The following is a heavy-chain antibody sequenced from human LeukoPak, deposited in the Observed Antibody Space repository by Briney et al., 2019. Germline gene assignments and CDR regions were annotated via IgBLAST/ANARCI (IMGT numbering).Heavy chain of an antibody. CDR1: GFTLSPYE. CDR3: ARVVSSVDY. J-gene: IGHJ4*02. V-gene: IGHV3-48*03. CDR2: ISSGGETM. D-gene: IGHD6-19*01. Sequence: GGSLRLSCAASGFTLSPYEMNWVRQAPGKGLEWVSYISSGGETMYYADSVKGRFTISRDNAKNSLYLQMNSLRVEDTAVYYRARVVSSVDYWGQGTLVTVSS.